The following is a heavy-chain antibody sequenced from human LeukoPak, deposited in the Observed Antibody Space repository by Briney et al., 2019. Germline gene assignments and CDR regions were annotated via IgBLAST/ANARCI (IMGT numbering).Heavy chain of an antibody. CDR1: GGSISSSSYY. V-gene: IGHV4-39*07. D-gene: IGHD4-17*01. CDR2: IYYSGST. J-gene: IGHJ3*02. CDR3: ARGDYDAPDAFDI. Sequence: SETLSLTCTVSGGSISSSSYYWGWIRQPPGKGLEWIGSIYYSGSTNYNPSLKSRVTISVDTSKNQFSLKLSSVTAADTAVYYCARGDYDAPDAFDIWGQGTMVTVSS.